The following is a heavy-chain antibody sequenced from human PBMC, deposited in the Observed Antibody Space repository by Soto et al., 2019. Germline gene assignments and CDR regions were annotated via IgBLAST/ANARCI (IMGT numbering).Heavy chain of an antibody. CDR2: INPSGGST. V-gene: IGHV1-46*01. Sequence: QVQLVQSGAEVKKPGASVKVSCKASGYTFTSYYMHWVRQAPGQGLEWMGIINPSGGSTSYAQKFQGTVTMTXXTXTXXVYMELSSLRSEDTAVYYCARWNYDSSGYPDACDIWGQGTMVTVSS. J-gene: IGHJ3*02. D-gene: IGHD3-22*01. CDR3: ARWNYDSSGYPDACDI. CDR1: GYTFTSYY.